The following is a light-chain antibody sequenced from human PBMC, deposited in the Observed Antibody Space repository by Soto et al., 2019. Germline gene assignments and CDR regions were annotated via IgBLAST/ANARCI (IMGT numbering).Light chain of an antibody. J-gene: IGKJ1*01. Sequence: ALSQSLGTLSSSTGERATLYCRASQSVSSNYLAWYQQKPGQAPRLLISGASGRATGVPDRFSGSGSGTEFTLTIDRLESEDFAVYFCQQYGDLPWTFGQGTKVDIK. CDR2: GAS. V-gene: IGKV3-20*01. CDR1: QSVSSNY. CDR3: QQYGDLPWT.